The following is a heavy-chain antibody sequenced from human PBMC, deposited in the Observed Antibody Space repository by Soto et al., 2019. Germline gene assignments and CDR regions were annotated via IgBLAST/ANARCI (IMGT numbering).Heavy chain of an antibody. Sequence: QVQLVESGGGVVQPGRSLRLSCAASGFTFSSYGMHWVRQAPGKGLEWVAVISYDGSNKYYADSVKSRFTISRDNSKNTLYLQMNSLRAEDTAVYYCGGALWFGELPLDYWGQGTLVTVSS. CDR3: GGALWFGELPLDY. V-gene: IGHV3-30*03. D-gene: IGHD3-10*01. CDR1: GFTFSSYG. J-gene: IGHJ4*02. CDR2: ISYDGSNK.